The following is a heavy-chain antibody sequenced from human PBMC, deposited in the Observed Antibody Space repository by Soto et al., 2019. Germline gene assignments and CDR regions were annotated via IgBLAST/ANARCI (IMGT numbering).Heavy chain of an antibody. CDR2: IYYSGST. CDR1: GGSVSSGSYY. Sequence: SETLSLTCTVSGGSVSSGSYYWSWIRQPPGKGLEWIGYIYYSGSTNYNPSLKSRVTISVDTSKNQFSLKLSSVTAADTAVYYCAREHIYYDILNGSNMPPYCYYGMEVWGQGTTVTVSS. CDR3: AREHIYYDILNGSNMPPYCYYGMEV. D-gene: IGHD3-9*01. V-gene: IGHV4-61*01. J-gene: IGHJ6*02.